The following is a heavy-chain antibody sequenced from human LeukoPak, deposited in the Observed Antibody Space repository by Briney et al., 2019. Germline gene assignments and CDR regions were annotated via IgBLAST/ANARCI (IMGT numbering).Heavy chain of an antibody. J-gene: IGHJ4*02. CDR3: ATYSSGWYFFDY. V-gene: IGHV3-48*04. D-gene: IGHD6-19*01. CDR2: ISAGSGTV. CDR1: GLSLSSNN. Sequence: GGSLRLSCAASGLSLSSNNMHWVRQTPGGGLEWLSYISAGSGTVFSADSVKGRFTISRDNAKNSLYLQMNSLRAEDTAVYYCATYSSGWYFFDYWGQGTLVTVSS.